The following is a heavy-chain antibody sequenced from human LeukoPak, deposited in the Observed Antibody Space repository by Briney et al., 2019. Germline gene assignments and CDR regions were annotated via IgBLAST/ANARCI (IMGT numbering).Heavy chain of an antibody. J-gene: IGHJ4*02. CDR2: INPNSGGT. Sequence: GASVKVSCKASGYTFTGHYMHWVRQAPGQGLEWMGWINPNSGGTNYAQKFQGRVTMTRDTSISTAYMELSRLRSDDTAVYYCATPAYSGSYRNFDYWAREPWSPSPQ. CDR1: GYTFTGHY. CDR3: ATPAYSGSYRNFDY. D-gene: IGHD1-26*01. V-gene: IGHV1-2*02.